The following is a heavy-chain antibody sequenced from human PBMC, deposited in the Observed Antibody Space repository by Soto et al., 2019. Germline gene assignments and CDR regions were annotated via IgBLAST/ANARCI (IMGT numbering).Heavy chain of an antibody. CDR1: GLTFSNYE. CDR3: ARGFTYSGSYPFSY. CDR2: ISSSGGTI. Sequence: WGSLRLFWAASGLTFSNYEMNWVRQAAGKGLEWVSYISSSGGTIYYADSVKGRFTISRDNAKSSLSLQMDRLRAEDKAVYYCARGFTYSGSYPFSYWAKGPLVTVS. V-gene: IGHV3-48*03. J-gene: IGHJ4*02. D-gene: IGHD1-26*01.